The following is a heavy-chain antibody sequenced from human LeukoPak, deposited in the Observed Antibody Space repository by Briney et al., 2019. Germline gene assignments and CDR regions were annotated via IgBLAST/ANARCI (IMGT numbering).Heavy chain of an antibody. CDR2: INPNSGGT. CDR3: ARDLRMATISWFDP. V-gene: IGHV1-2*02. Sequence: ASVKVSCKASGYTFTGYYMHWVRQAPGQGLEWMGWINPNSGGTNYAQKFQGRVTMTRDTSISTAYMELSRLRSDDTAVYYCARDLRMATISWFDPWGQGTLVTVSS. D-gene: IGHD5-24*01. J-gene: IGHJ5*02. CDR1: GYTFTGYY.